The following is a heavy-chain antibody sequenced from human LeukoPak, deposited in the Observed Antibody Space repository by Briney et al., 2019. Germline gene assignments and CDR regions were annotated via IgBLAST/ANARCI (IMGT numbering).Heavy chain of an antibody. Sequence: PGGSLRLSCAASGFTFSSYEMNWVRQAPGKGLEWVSYISSSSSTIYYADSVKGRFTISRDNAKNSLYLQLNSLGAEDTAVYYCARSLVVGATYPYHWGQGTLVTVSS. CDR2: ISSSSSTI. D-gene: IGHD1-26*01. CDR1: GFTFSSYE. V-gene: IGHV3-48*01. CDR3: ARSLVVGATYPYH. J-gene: IGHJ5*02.